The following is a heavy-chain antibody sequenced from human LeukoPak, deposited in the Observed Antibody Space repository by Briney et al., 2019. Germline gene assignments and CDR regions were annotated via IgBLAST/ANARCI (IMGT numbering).Heavy chain of an antibody. Sequence: PSETLSLTCTVSGDSVSSTGYYWGWIRQPPGKGLEWIGTIYYSGSTYYNPSLKSRVTMSEDTSRNQFSLRLSSVNAADTAVYYCAKAGAHYSHSSGLYVFDVWGQGTMVTVSS. V-gene: IGHV4-39*01. CDR1: GDSVSSTGYY. CDR3: AKAGAHYSHSSGLYVFDV. CDR2: IYYSGST. D-gene: IGHD3-22*01. J-gene: IGHJ3*01.